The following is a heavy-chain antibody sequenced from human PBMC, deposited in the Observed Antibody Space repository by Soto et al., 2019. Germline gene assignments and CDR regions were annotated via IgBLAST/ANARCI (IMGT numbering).Heavy chain of an antibody. Sequence: SETLSLTCTVSGGSISSSSYYWGWIRQPPGKGLEWIGSIYYSGSTYYNPSLKSRVTISVDTSKNQFSLKLSSVTAADTAVYYCARFRAPPIGDFDYWGQGTLVTVSS. CDR1: GGSISSSSYY. J-gene: IGHJ4*02. D-gene: IGHD3-3*01. CDR3: ARFRAPPIGDFDY. V-gene: IGHV4-39*01. CDR2: IYYSGST.